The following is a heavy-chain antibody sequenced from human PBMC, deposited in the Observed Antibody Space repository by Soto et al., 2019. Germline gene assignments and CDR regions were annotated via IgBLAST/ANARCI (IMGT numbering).Heavy chain of an antibody. V-gene: IGHV4-59*01. CDR3: ARADPDASVGY. CDR1: GGSMSSYY. Sequence: LSLTCTVSGGSMSSYYWTWLRQSPGRGLEWIGYISYSGSTYYNPSLKSRVTISADTSKNQFSLRMNSMITADTAVYYCARADPDASVGYWGQGTLVTVSS. CDR2: ISYSGST. D-gene: IGHD2-15*01. J-gene: IGHJ4*02.